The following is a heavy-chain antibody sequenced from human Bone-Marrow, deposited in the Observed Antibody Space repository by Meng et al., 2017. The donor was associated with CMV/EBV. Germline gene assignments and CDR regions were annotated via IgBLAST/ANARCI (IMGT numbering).Heavy chain of an antibody. CDR3: ARRAGYSYGFAY. Sequence: GESLKISCAASGFTFSSNDMHWVRQTTGKGLEWVSAIGTAGDTYYPGSVKGRFTISRENAKNTLYLQMNSLRAEDTAVYYCARRAGYSYGFAYWGPGKLVHGAS. CDR1: GFTFSSND. D-gene: IGHD5-18*01. CDR2: IGTAGDT. J-gene: IGHJ4*02. V-gene: IGHV3-13*01.